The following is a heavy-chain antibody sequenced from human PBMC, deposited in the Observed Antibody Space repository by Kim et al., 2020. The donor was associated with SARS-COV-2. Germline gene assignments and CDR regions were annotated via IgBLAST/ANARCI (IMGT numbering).Heavy chain of an antibody. CDR2: ISRDSGHR. Sequence: GGSLRLSCKTSGFTFSDYAMHWVRQSPEKGLEWVSGISRDSGHREYADYVRGRFSISRDNAKNTLYLQMSSLRLEATGSYYCARDAVPGVGAVGDCGQG. CDR3: ARDAVPGVGAVGD. J-gene: IGHJ1*01. V-gene: IGHV3-9*01. CDR1: GFTFSDYA. D-gene: IGHD2-8*02.